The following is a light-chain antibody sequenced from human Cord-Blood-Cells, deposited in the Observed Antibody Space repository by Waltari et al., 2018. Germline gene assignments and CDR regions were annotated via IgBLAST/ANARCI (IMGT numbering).Light chain of an antibody. V-gene: IGKV3-15*01. CDR3: QQYNNWPGT. Sequence: EIVMTQSPATLSVSPGERATLSCRASQSVSSNLAWYQQKPGQAPRPLIYGASTRATGIPARFSGSGSGTEFTLTISSLQSEDFAVYSCQQYNNWPGTFGQGTKVEIK. J-gene: IGKJ1*01. CDR2: GAS. CDR1: QSVSSN.